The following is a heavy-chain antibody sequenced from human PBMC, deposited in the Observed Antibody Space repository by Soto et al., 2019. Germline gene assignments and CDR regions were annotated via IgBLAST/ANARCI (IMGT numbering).Heavy chain of an antibody. Sequence: GGSLRLSCAASGFTFSDYYMSWFRQAPGKGLEWVSYISGSGSTKHDADSVKGRFTISRDNTKNSLYLQMNSLRAEDAAVYYCARVGYIAAAGTPDYWGQGTLVTVSS. CDR3: ARVGYIAAAGTPDY. D-gene: IGHD6-13*01. J-gene: IGHJ4*02. CDR1: GFTFSDYY. V-gene: IGHV3-11*01. CDR2: ISGSGSTK.